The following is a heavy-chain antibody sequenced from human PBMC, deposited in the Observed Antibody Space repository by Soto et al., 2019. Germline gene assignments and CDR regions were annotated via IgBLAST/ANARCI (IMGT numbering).Heavy chain of an antibody. CDR1: GYTFTSYY. Sequence: QVQLVQSGAEVKKPGASVKVSCKASGYTFTSYYMHWVRQAPGQGLEWMGIINPSGGSTSYAQKFQGSSNRTWGTSTSIVYMELSSLGSEDTAGYYCAGEGGPNWFDPWGQGTLVTVSS. J-gene: IGHJ5*02. CDR3: AGEGGPNWFDP. D-gene: IGHD1-26*01. V-gene: IGHV1-46*01. CDR2: INPSGGST.